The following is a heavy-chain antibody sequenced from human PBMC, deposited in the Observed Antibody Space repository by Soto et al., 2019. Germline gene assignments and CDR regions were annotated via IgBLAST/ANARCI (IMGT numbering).Heavy chain of an antibody. CDR1: GFTFSSYA. CDR3: AKDRAYDFWSGYVYGY. CDR2: IGGSGGST. V-gene: IGHV3-23*01. Sequence: HPGGSLRLSCAASGFTFSSYAMSWVRQAPGKGLEWVSAIGGSGGSTYYADSVKGRFTISRDNSKNTLYLQMNSLRAEDTAVYYCAKDRAYDFWSGYVYGYWGQGTLVTVSS. J-gene: IGHJ4*02. D-gene: IGHD3-3*01.